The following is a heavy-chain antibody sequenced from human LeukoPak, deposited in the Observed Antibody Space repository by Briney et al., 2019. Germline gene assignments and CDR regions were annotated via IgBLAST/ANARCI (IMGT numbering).Heavy chain of an antibody. CDR3: ARDPSDYDILTGYHRQDYYMDV. CDR1: GYTFTGYY. CDR2: INPNSGGT. V-gene: IGHV1-2*02. D-gene: IGHD3-9*01. Sequence: ASVKVSCKASGYTFTGYYMHWVRQAPGQGLEWMGWINPNSGGTNYAQKFQGRLSMTRDTSTSTVYMELSSLRSEDTAVYYCARDPSDYDILTGYHRQDYYMDVWGKGTTVTISS. J-gene: IGHJ6*03.